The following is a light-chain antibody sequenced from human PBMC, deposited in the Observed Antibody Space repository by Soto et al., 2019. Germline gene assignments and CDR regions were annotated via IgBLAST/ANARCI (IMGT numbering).Light chain of an antibody. CDR2: DVS. J-gene: IGLJ2*01. CDR1: SSDVGGYDY. CDR3: SSYTRSSARV. Sequence: QSALPQPASVSVSPGQSITISCTGTSSDVGGYDYVSWYQQHPGKAPKLMIYDVSNRPSGVSNRFSGSKSGNTASLTISGLQAEDEADYYCSSYTRSSARVFGGGTKLTVL. V-gene: IGLV2-14*01.